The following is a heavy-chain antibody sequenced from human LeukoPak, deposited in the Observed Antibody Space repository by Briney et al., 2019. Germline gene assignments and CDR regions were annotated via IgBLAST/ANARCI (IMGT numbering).Heavy chain of an antibody. Sequence: PGRSLRLSCAASGFTFSSYAMHWVRQAPGKGLEWVAVISYDGSNKYYADSVKGRFTISRDNSKNTLYLQMNSLRAEDTAVYYCARDWYDFWSGYYPYYYYYYYMDVWGKGTTVTVSS. CDR2: ISYDGSNK. CDR1: GFTFSSYA. D-gene: IGHD3-3*01. J-gene: IGHJ6*03. V-gene: IGHV3-30-3*01. CDR3: ARDWYDFWSGYYPYYYYYYYMDV.